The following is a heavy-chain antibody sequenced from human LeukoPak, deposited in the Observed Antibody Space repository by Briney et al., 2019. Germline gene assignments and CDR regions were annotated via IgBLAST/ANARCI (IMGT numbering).Heavy chain of an antibody. Sequence: ASVKVSCKASGYTFTGYFMHWVRQAPGQGLEWMGWINPNTGGTNYAQSFQGRVTMTRDTSITTAYMELSRLRSDDTAVYYCARGLATVTPFYYYYMDVWGKGTTVTVSS. CDR1: GYTFTGYF. CDR2: INPNTGGT. D-gene: IGHD4-17*01. V-gene: IGHV1-2*02. CDR3: ARGLATVTPFYYYYMDV. J-gene: IGHJ6*03.